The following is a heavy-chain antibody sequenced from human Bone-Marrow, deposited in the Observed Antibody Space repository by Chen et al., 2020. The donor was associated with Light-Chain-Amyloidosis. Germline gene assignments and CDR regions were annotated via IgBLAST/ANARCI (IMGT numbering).Heavy chain of an antibody. CDR1: GGTFNSYG. Sequence: QVQLVQSGAEVKKPGSSVKVSCRASGGTFNSYGVGWIRQAPGQGLEWMGWIIPMFGRAHYAQKFQGRVTMTADESTNTAYMELSRLGSEDTAVYYCARDETPIFGVVTYNWFDPWGQGTLVTVSS. CDR2: IIPMFGRA. V-gene: IGHV1-69*01. D-gene: IGHD3-3*01. J-gene: IGHJ5*02. CDR3: ARDETPIFGVVTYNWFDP.